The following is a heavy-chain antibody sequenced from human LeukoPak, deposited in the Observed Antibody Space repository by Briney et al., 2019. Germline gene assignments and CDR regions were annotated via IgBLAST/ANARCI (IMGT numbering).Heavy chain of an antibody. CDR1: GFTFSSYS. V-gene: IGHV3-21*01. CDR2: ISSSSSYI. D-gene: IGHD2-2*01. CDR3: ARGGQVVSASDNWFDP. Sequence: GGSLRISCAASGFTFSSYSMNLVREAPGKRLNRVSSISSSSSYIYYADSVKGRFTISRDNAKNSLYLQMNSLRAEDTAVYYCARGGQVVSASDNWFDPWGQGTLVTVSS. J-gene: IGHJ5*02.